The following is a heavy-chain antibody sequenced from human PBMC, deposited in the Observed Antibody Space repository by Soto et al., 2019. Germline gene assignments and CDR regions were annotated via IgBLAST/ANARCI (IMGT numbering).Heavy chain of an antibody. CDR2: INPSGGST. CDR1: GFTFSSYY. CDR3: ARPQGENYFDS. Sequence: ASVKVSCKASGFTFSSYYMHWVRQAPGQGLEWMGIINPSGGSTTYAQKFQGRVTMTRDTSTSTVYMELSSLRSEDTAVYYCARPQGENYFDSWGQGTPAPVYS. J-gene: IGHJ4*02. V-gene: IGHV1-46*01. D-gene: IGHD3-16*01.